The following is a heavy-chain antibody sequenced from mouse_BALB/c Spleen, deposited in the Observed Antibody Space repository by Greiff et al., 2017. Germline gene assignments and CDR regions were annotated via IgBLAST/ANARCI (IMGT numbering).Heavy chain of an antibody. CDR3: ARRAGADYFDY. CDR2: INPSNGRT. V-gene: IGHV1S81*02. J-gene: IGHJ2*01. Sequence: VQLQQPGAELVKPGASVKLSCKASGYTFTSYWMHWVKQRPGQGLEWIGEINPSNGRTNYNEKFKSKATLTVDKSSSTAYMQLSSLTSEDSAVYYCARRAGADYFDYWGKGTTLTGSS. CDR1: GYTFTSYW. D-gene: IGHD4-1*01.